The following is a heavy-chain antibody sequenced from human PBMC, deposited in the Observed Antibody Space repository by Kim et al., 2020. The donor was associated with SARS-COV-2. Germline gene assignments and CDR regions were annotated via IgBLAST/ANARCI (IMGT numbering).Heavy chain of an antibody. V-gene: IGHV3-21*01. D-gene: IGHD6-19*01. CDR3: ARSVLSSSGWYQQPYYFDY. Sequence: GGSLRLSCAASGFTFSSYSMNWVRQAPGKGLEWVSSISSSSSYIYYADSVKGRFTISRDNAKNSLYLQMNSLRAEDTAVYYCARSVLSSSGWYQQPYYFDYWGQGTLVTVSS. CDR2: ISSSSSYI. J-gene: IGHJ4*02. CDR1: GFTFSSYS.